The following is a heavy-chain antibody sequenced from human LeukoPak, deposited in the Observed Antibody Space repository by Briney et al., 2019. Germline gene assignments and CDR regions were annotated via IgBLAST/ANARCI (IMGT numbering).Heavy chain of an antibody. Sequence: ASVKVSCKASGYTFTSYGISWVRQAPGQGLEWMGWISAYNGNTNYAQKLQGRVTMTTDTSTSTAYMELRSLRSDDTAVYYCARVHYGYSGYDHSLRYYYYYMDVWGKGTTVTVSS. CDR2: ISAYNGNT. V-gene: IGHV1-18*01. J-gene: IGHJ6*03. CDR3: ARVHYGYSGYDHSLRYYYYYMDV. D-gene: IGHD5-12*01. CDR1: GYTFTSYG.